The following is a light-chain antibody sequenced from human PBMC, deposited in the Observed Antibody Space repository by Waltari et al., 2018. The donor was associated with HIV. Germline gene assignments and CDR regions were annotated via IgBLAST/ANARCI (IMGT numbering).Light chain of an antibody. V-gene: IGKV1-8*01. J-gene: IGKJ3*01. Sequence: IRMTQSPSSLSASLGDTVAITCRARQATDRSFAGYQQKPGGAPKLLVYGGSTLESGVASRFSGSGFGTQFTLTIGCLQPEDFATYYCQQYFNFPFTFGPGTKV. CDR2: GGS. CDR3: QQYFNFPFT. CDR1: QATDRS.